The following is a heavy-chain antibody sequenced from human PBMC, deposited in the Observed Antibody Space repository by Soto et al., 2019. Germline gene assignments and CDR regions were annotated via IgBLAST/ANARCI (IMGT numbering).Heavy chain of an antibody. Sequence: GGSLRLSCAASGFTFRYYTMNWVRQAPGKGLEGVSSLISSSNYIYYAASVRGRFTISRDNAKNSLYLQMNSLRAEDTAVYYCASIAVAGSDYWGQGTLVTVSS. D-gene: IGHD6-19*01. V-gene: IGHV3-21*01. J-gene: IGHJ4*02. CDR1: GFTFRYYT. CDR2: LISSSNYI. CDR3: ASIAVAGSDY.